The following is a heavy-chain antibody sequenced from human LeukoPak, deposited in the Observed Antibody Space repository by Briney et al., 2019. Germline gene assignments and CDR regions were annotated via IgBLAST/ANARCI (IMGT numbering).Heavy chain of an antibody. CDR1: GGSISSSSYY. CDR3: ARHSYGYWLGGGAGYFDY. J-gene: IGHJ4*02. CDR2: IYYSGST. Sequence: SETLSLTCTVSGGSISSSSYYWGWIRQPPGKGLEWIGSIYYSGSTYYNPSLKSRVTISVDTSKNQFSLKLSSVTAADTAVYYCARHSYGYWLGGGAGYFDYWGQGTLVTVSS. D-gene: IGHD3-22*01. V-gene: IGHV4-39*01.